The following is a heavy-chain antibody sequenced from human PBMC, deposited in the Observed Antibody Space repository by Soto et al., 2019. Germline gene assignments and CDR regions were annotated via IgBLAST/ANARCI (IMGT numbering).Heavy chain of an antibody. Sequence: SHTLSLTCAISGYSVSSNSAALNWIRQSPSRGLEWLGRTYYMSKWYNDYAVSVKSRITINPDTSKNQFSLQLNSVTPEDTAVYYCAREPPYYDFWSGYQLYYYYGMDVWGQGTTVTVSS. J-gene: IGHJ6*02. CDR2: TYYMSKWYN. V-gene: IGHV6-1*01. CDR3: AREPPYYDFWSGYQLYYYYGMDV. CDR1: GYSVSSNSAA. D-gene: IGHD3-3*01.